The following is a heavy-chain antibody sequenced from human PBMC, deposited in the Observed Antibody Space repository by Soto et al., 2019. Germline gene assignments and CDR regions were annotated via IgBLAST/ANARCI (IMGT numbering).Heavy chain of an antibody. CDR1: GDSLCIGAY. Sequence: PSYTLSLSCAVCGDSLCIGAYCGWIRQPPGKGPEWIASIYHGGTTFYNPSLKSRVTISLDTSKNHYSLKLRSVTAADTAVYYCARVHVMVVAGSTFDYWGPGTLVTVSS. D-gene: IGHD6-19*01. J-gene: IGHJ4*01. V-gene: IGHV4-38-2*01. CDR2: IYHGGTT. CDR3: ARVHVMVVAGSTFDY.